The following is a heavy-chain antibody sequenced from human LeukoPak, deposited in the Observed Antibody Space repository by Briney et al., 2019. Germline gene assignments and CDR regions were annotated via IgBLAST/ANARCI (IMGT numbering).Heavy chain of an antibody. D-gene: IGHD2-8*01. CDR1: GYTFTSYG. J-gene: IGHJ5*02. Sequence: ASVTVSCKASGYTFTSYGISWVRQAPGQGLEWMGWISAYNGNTNYAQKLQGRVTMTTDTSTSTAYMELRSLRSDDTAVYYCARDHIVPNWFDPWGQGTLVTVSS. V-gene: IGHV1-18*01. CDR2: ISAYNGNT. CDR3: ARDHIVPNWFDP.